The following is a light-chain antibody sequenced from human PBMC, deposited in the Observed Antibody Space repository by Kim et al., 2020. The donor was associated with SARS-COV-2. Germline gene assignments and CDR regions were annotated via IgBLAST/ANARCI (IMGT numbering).Light chain of an antibody. V-gene: IGLV3-21*04. J-gene: IGLJ3*02. CDR2: YDS. CDR1: NMGSKG. Sequence: APGKTAKVTCGGNNMGSKGVRWYRQKPGQAPVLVIYYDSDRPSGIPERFSGSNSGNTATLTISRVEAGDEADYYCQVWDSSSDHWVFGGGTQLTVL. CDR3: QVWDSSSDHWV.